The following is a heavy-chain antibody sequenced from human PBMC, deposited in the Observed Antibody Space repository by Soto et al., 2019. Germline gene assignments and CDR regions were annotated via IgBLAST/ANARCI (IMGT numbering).Heavy chain of an antibody. D-gene: IGHD2-21*02. Sequence: QVQLVQSGAEVKKPGASVKVSCKASGYTFTSYGISWVRQAPGQGLEWMGWISAYNGNTNYAQKLQGRVTMTTDTSTSTAYMELRSLRSDDTAVYYCARDGELAYCGGDCSHEIDYWGQGTLVTVSS. J-gene: IGHJ4*02. CDR1: GYTFTSYG. CDR3: ARDGELAYCGGDCSHEIDY. V-gene: IGHV1-18*01. CDR2: ISAYNGNT.